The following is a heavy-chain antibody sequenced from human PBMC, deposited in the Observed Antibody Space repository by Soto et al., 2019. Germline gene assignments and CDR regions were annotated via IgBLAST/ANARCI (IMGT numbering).Heavy chain of an antibody. J-gene: IGHJ4*02. D-gene: IGHD1-26*01. CDR1: GFTFSGSA. CDR2: IRGKADNHAT. V-gene: IGHV3-73*01. CDR3: TKWEVGNSRPLDY. Sequence: EVQLVESGGGMVQPGGSLKLSCAASGFTFSGSAMHWVRQTSGKGLEWVGRIRGKADNHATAYAASVKGRFTISRDDSKNTAYLQMNSLRTEDTAVYYCTKWEVGNSRPLDYWGQGTLVTVSS.